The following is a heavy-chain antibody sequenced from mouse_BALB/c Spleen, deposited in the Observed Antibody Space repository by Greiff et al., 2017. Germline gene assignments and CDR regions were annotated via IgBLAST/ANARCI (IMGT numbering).Heavy chain of an antibody. D-gene: IGHD2-1*01. J-gene: IGHJ2*01. Sequence: EVKVVESGGGLVQPGGSLKLSCAASGFTFSSYTMSWVRQTPEKRLEWVAYISNGGGSTYYPDTVKGRFTISRDNAKNTLYLQMSSLKSEDTAMYYCARGDGNYVFDYWGQGTTLTVSS. CDR2: ISNGGGST. CDR3: ARGDGNYVFDY. V-gene: IGHV5-12-2*01. CDR1: GFTFSSYT.